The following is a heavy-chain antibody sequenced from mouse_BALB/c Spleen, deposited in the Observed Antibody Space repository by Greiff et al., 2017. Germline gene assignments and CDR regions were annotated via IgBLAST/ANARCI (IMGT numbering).Heavy chain of an antibody. CDR1: GFNIKDTY. J-gene: IGHJ2*01. V-gene: IGHV14-3*02. D-gene: IGHD1-1*01. Sequence: VQLKQSGAELVKPGASVKLSCTASGFNIKDTYMHWVKQRPEQGLEWIGRIDPANGNTKYDPKFQGKATISADTSSNTPYLQLSSLTSEDTAVYYCARDGVRITTFDDWGEGTTLTVSS. CDR2: IDPANGNT. CDR3: ARDGVRITTFDD.